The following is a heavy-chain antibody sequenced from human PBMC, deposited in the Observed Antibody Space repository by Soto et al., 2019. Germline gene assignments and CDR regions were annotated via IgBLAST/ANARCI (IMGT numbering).Heavy chain of an antibody. J-gene: IGHJ6*02. D-gene: IGHD2-15*01. CDR2: ISGSGGSP. CDR3: AMGYCSGGSCYEYYYYYGMDV. V-gene: IGHV3-23*01. Sequence: GGSLRLSCAASGFTFSSFAMSWVRQAPGKGLEWVSAISGSGGSPYYADSVKGRFTISRDNSKNTLYLQMNSLRAEDTAVYYCAMGYCSGGSCYEYYYYYGMDVWGQGTTVTVSS. CDR1: GFTFSSFA.